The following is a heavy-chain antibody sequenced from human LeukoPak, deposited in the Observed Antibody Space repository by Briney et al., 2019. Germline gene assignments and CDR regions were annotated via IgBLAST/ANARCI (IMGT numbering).Heavy chain of an antibody. V-gene: IGHV1-69*05. J-gene: IGHJ4*02. CDR3: ARGPGEETQSYFDY. CDR1: GGTFSSYA. D-gene: IGHD3-10*01. Sequence: SVKVSXKASGGTFSSYAISWVRQAPGQGLEWMGGIIPIFGTANYAQKFQGRVTITTDESTSTAYMELSSLRSEDTAVYYCARGPGEETQSYFDYWGQGTLVTVSS. CDR2: IIPIFGTA.